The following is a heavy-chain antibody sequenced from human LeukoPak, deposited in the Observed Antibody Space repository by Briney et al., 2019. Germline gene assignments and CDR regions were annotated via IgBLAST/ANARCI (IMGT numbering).Heavy chain of an antibody. D-gene: IGHD1-26*01. CDR1: GGSISSGDYF. J-gene: IGHJ4*02. V-gene: IGHV4-30-4*08. Sequence: SETLSLTCTVSGGSISSGDYFWSWIRQPPGKGLEWIGYIYYSGSTYYNPSLKSRVTISVDTSKNQFSLKLSSVTAADTAVYYCARQSTSGRLDYWGQGTRVTVSS. CDR3: ARQSTSGRLDY. CDR2: IYYSGST.